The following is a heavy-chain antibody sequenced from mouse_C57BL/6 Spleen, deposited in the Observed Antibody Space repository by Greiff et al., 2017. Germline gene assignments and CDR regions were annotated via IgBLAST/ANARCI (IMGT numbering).Heavy chain of an antibody. Sequence: EVHLVESGGGLVKPGGSLKLSCAASGFTFSDYGMHWVRQAPEKGLEWVAYISSGSSTIYYADTVKGRFTISRDNAKNTLFLQMTSLRSEDTAMYYCARSSPPFAYWGQGTLVTVSA. CDR1: GFTFSDYG. CDR3: ARSSPPFAY. CDR2: ISSGSSTI. V-gene: IGHV5-17*01. D-gene: IGHD1-1*01. J-gene: IGHJ3*01.